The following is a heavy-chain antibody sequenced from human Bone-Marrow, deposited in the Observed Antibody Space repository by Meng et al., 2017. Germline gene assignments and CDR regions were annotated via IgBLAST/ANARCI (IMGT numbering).Heavy chain of an antibody. V-gene: IGHV4-39*01. CDR2: IYYNGKS. Sequence: QVQLQESGPGLVKPSETLSLTCTVAGASISSRSYYWVWIRQSPGKGLEWIGQIYYNGKSYYNPSLKSRVTMSVDTSRSQFSLNLNTVTAADTAVYYCARASYSYDSWFDPWGQGTLVTVSS. J-gene: IGHJ5*02. D-gene: IGHD5-18*01. CDR3: ARASYSYDSWFDP. CDR1: GASISSRSYY.